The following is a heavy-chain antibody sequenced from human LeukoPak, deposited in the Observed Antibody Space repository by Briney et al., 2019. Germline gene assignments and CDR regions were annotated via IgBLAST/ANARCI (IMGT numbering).Heavy chain of an antibody. V-gene: IGHV3-21*01. CDR1: KFTFSDYS. Sequence: GGSLRLSCAASKFTFSDYSMSWVRQAPGKGLEWVSSISSIRNYIYYADSVKGRFTVSRDNAKNSLYLQMNSLRAEDTAVYYCARGSSWSYDYWGRGTLVTVSS. CDR2: ISSIRNYI. J-gene: IGHJ4*02. D-gene: IGHD6-13*01. CDR3: ARGSSWSYDY.